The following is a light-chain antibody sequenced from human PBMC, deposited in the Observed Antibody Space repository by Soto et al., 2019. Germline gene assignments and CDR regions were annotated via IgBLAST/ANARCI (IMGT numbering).Light chain of an antibody. CDR2: GAS. CDR3: QQYDTWPTLT. V-gene: IGKV3-15*01. CDR1: QSVGNN. J-gene: IGKJ4*01. Sequence: EIVMTQSPSTLSVSPGDRVTLSCRASQSVGNNLAWHQQKPGQAPRTLIYGASTRATGIPARFSGSGFGTEFTLTISSLQSEDFAVYYCQQYDTWPTLTFGGGTKVEIK.